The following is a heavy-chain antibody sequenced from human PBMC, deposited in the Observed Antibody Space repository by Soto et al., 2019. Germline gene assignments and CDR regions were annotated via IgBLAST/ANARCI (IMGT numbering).Heavy chain of an antibody. CDR2: IIPITGTT. D-gene: IGHD6-6*01. V-gene: IGHV1-69*01. CDR1: GGIFSSYA. CDR3: AREYSSSSQYLYFDV. J-gene: IGHJ2*01. Sequence: QVQLVQSGAEVKKPGSSVKVSCKVSGGIFSSYAIGWVRQAPGQGLEWMAGIIPITGTTNRAQKFQGRVTVTADESTTTVYMELSSQTAEDTAVYYCAREYSSSSQYLYFDVWGRGTLVTVSS.